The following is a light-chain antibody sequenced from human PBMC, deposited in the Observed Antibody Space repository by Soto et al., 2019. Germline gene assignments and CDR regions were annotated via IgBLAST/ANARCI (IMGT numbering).Light chain of an antibody. J-gene: IGKJ1*01. CDR2: TSS. V-gene: IGKV1-5*01. Sequence: ILMSQSPSSLSASVGDRVTITCRASQDLDKWLAWYQQKPGRAPNLLIYTSSTLRQGVQSRFSGFGYGTEYILTITDLQPDDFATYYCQQCSSYWTFGQGTVVEMK. CDR3: QQCSSYWT. CDR1: QDLDKW.